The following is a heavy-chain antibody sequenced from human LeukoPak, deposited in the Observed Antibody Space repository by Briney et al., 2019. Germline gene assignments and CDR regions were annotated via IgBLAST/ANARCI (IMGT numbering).Heavy chain of an antibody. Sequence: GATVKVSCKASGYTFIHYFIHWVRQAPGQGLEWMGRINSNTGVTEYTQKFQGRVTMTRDTSITTVYMELSSLTSDDSAVYYCARDYSSTSNWELDYWGQGTLGTVSS. CDR3: ARDYSSTSNWELDY. CDR2: INSNTGVT. V-gene: IGHV1-2*06. D-gene: IGHD7-27*01. J-gene: IGHJ4*02. CDR1: GYTFIHYF.